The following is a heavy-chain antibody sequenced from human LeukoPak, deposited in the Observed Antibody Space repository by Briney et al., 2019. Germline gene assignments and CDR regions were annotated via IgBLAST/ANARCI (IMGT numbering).Heavy chain of an antibody. CDR1: EFTFSNCA. Sequence: GGSLRLSCAASEFTFSNCAMSWVRQAPGKGLEWVSTITSIGGSTYYADSVKGRFTISRDNSKNTLHLQMNSLRAEDTAIYYCAKEAYSSSSPGYFDYWGQGTLVTVSS. CDR2: ITSIGGST. V-gene: IGHV3-23*01. J-gene: IGHJ4*02. D-gene: IGHD6-6*01. CDR3: AKEAYSSSSPGYFDY.